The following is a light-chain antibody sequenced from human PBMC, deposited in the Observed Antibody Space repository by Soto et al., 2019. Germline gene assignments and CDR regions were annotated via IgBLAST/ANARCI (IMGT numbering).Light chain of an antibody. Sequence: IVVTQSPLSLPVTPGEPASISCRSSQSLLHSNGYNYLDWYVQKPGQSPQLLIFLASSGAPGAPNRFTGSGSGTDFTLNISRVEPEDVGVYYCMPTLHTLYCFGQGTKLEI. CDR1: QSLLHSNGYNY. CDR2: LAS. J-gene: IGKJ2*03. CDR3: MPTLHTLYC. V-gene: IGKV2-28*01.